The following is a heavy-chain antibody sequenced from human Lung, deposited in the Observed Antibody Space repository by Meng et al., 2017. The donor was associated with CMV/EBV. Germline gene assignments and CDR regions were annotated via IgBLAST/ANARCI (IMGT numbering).Heavy chain of an antibody. D-gene: IGHD3-10*01. CDR3: ARASYGSGSPLGESWFDP. CDR1: GGSISSGGDY. CDR2: IHSSGST. V-gene: IGHV4-31*03. J-gene: IGHJ5*02. Sequence: QVQREDSGPGLVMPSQTLSRTCTGSGGSISSGGDYWSWIRQHPGKGLEWIGYIHSSGSTYYNPSLRSRLTISVDTSKNQFSLKLSSVTAADTAVYYCARASYGSGSPLGESWFDPWGQGTLVTVSS.